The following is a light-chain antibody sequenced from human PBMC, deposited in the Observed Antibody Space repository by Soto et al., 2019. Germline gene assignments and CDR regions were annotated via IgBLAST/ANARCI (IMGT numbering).Light chain of an antibody. CDR3: QQRSNWYT. V-gene: IGKV3-11*01. CDR1: QSVSSY. Sequence: EIVLTQSPATLSLSPGERATLSCRASQSVSSYLAWYQQKPGQAPRLLIYDASNRATGIPARFSGSGSGTDFPLTISCLEPEDFAVYYCQQRSNWYTFGQGTKLEIK. J-gene: IGKJ2*01. CDR2: DAS.